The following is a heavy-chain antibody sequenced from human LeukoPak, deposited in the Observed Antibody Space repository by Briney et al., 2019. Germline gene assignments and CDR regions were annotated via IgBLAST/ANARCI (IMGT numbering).Heavy chain of an antibody. CDR2: IHYTGRT. V-gene: IGHV4-59*11. D-gene: IGHD3-10*01. J-gene: IGHJ5*02. CDR1: GGSISGHY. Sequence: PSETLSLTCTVSGGSISGHYWSWIRQPPGKGLEWIGYIHYTGRTDYSPSLKSRLTISLDTSMNQFSLNLSSVTAADTAVYYCARDETHFYGSGSSNWFDPWGQGILVTVSS. CDR3: ARDETHFYGSGSSNWFDP.